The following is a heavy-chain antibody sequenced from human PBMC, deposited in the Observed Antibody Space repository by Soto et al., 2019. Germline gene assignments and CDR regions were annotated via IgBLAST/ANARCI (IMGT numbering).Heavy chain of an antibody. CDR2: IYYSGST. CDR3: AREARKGSSGYYHWLFDS. J-gene: IGHJ5*01. Sequence: SETLSLTCTVSGGSISSYYWSWIRQPPGKGLEWIGYIYYSGSTNYNPSLKSRVTISVDRSKNQFSLKLSSVTAADTAVYYCAREARKGSSGYYHWLFDSWGQGTLVIVSS. V-gene: IGHV4-59*12. D-gene: IGHD3-22*01. CDR1: GGSISSYY.